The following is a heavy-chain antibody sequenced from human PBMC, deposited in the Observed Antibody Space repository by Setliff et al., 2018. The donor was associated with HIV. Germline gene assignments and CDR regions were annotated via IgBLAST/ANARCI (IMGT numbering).Heavy chain of an antibody. CDR3: ARVPPRWGATRDY. J-gene: IGHJ4*02. D-gene: IGHD1-26*01. Sequence: PSETLSLTCAVYGGSFSGFYWSWFRQPPGKGLVWIGEINHTGSTNYNPSLKSRVTISLDTSKKQFSLKLTSVTAADTAVYYCARVPPRWGATRDYWGQGTLVTVSS. V-gene: IGHV4-34*01. CDR2: INHTGST. CDR1: GGSFSGFY.